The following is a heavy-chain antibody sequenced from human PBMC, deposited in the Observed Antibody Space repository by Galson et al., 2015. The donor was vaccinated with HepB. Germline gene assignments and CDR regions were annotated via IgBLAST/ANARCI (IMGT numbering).Heavy chain of an antibody. CDR2: IYPGDSDT. V-gene: IGHV5-51*01. J-gene: IGHJ4*02. CDR3: ARGGKLRYFDWFFDY. Sequence: QSGAEVKKPGESLKISCEGSGYTFPSYWIAWVRQMPGKGLEWMGIIYPGDSDTRYSPSFQGQVTISADKSINTAYLQWSNLKASDTAMYYCARGGKLRYFDWFFDYWGQGTLVIVSS. CDR1: GYTFPSYW. D-gene: IGHD3-9*01.